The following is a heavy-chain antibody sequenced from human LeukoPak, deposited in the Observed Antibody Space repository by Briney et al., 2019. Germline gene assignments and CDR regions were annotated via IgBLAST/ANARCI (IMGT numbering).Heavy chain of an antibody. V-gene: IGHV1-2*02. CDR2: INPNNGGT. CDR3: ASRSSTVAKFPFHY. Sequence: ASVKVSCKASGYTFTGYYIHWVRQAPGQGLEWMGWINPNNGGTNYARGFQVRVTMTRDTSISTAYMELTGLTSDDTAVYYCASRSSTVAKFPFHYWGQGTLVTVSS. D-gene: IGHD4-17*01. CDR1: GYTFTGYY. J-gene: IGHJ4*02.